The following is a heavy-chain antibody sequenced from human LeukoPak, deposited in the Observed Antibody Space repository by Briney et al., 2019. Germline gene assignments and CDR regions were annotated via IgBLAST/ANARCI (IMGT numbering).Heavy chain of an antibody. D-gene: IGHD3-9*01. V-gene: IGHV1-69*13. CDR3: ARDLSGYDILTGYGGFDH. CDR1: GGTFSSYA. Sequence: AVKVSFKASGGTFSSYAISWVRQAPGQGLEWMGGIIPIFGTANYAQKFQGRVTITADESTSTAYMELSSLRSEDTAVYYCARDLSGYDILTGYGGFDHWGQGTLVTVSS. J-gene: IGHJ4*02. CDR2: IIPIFGTA.